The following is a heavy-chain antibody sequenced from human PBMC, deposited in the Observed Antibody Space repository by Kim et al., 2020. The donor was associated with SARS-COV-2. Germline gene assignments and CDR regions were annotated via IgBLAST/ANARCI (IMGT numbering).Heavy chain of an antibody. Sequence: YYADSVQGRLTISSDNAKNSLYLKMKSLRVEDTAVYYCARDRYFDWLLDDWGQGPLVTVSS. D-gene: IGHD3-9*01. V-gene: IGHV3-21*01. J-gene: IGHJ4*02. CDR3: ARDRYFDWLLDD.